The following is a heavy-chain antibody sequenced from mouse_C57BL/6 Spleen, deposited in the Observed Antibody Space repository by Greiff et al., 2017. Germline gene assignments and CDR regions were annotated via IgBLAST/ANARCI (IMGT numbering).Heavy chain of an antibody. Sequence: EVQLQQSGPGLVKPSQSLSLTCSVTGYSITSGYYWNWIRQFPGNKLEWMGYISYDGSNNYNPSLKNRISITRDTSKNQFFLKLNSVTTEDTATYYCARRGVYGSSPRYFDVWGTGTTVTVSS. CDR2: ISYDGSN. J-gene: IGHJ1*03. CDR3: ARRGVYGSSPRYFDV. V-gene: IGHV3-6*01. D-gene: IGHD1-1*01. CDR1: GYSITSGYY.